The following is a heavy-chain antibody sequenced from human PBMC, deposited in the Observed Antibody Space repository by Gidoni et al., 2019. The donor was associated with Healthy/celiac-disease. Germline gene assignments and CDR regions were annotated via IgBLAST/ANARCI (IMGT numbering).Heavy chain of an antibody. CDR3: AKDMVVAAAKGGGAFDI. J-gene: IGHJ3*02. CDR2: ISWYSGSI. CDR1: GSPFDDSA. Sequence: EVQLVESGGGVLQPGRSLRLSCAASGSPFDDSAMHWVRQAPGKGLEWVSGISWYSGSIGYADSVKGRFTISRDNAKNSLYLQMNSLRAEDTALYYWAKDMVVAAAKGGGAFDIWGQGTMVTVSS. V-gene: IGHV3-9*01. D-gene: IGHD2-15*01.